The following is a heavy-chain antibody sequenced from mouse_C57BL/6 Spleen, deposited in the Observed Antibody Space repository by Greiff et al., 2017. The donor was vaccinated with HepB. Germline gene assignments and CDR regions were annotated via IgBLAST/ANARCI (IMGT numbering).Heavy chain of an antibody. CDR3: AGSTMITAGDSGFAY. V-gene: IGHV1-81*01. J-gene: IGHJ3*01. CDR2: IYPRSGNT. D-gene: IGHD2-4*01. Sequence: QVQLQQSGAELARPGDSVKLSCKASGYTFTSYGISWVKQRTGQGLEWIGEIYPRSGNTYYNEKFKGKATLTADKSSSTAYMELRSLTSEDSAVYFCAGSTMITAGDSGFAYWGQGTLVTVSA. CDR1: GYTFTSYG.